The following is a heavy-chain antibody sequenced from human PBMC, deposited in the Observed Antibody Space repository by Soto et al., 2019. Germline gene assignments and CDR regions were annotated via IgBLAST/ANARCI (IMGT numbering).Heavy chain of an antibody. CDR1: GGSISSYY. V-gene: IGHV4-59*01. J-gene: IGHJ4*02. CDR3: AGGSSGWYGPYIDY. Sequence: MLPLTWTVAGGSISSYYWSWIRQTPGKGLEWIGYIYYSGSTNYNPSLKSRVTISVDTSKNQFSLKLSSVTAADKAVYYCAGGSSGWYGPYIDYWGQGTLVTVSS. D-gene: IGHD6-19*01. CDR2: IYYSGST.